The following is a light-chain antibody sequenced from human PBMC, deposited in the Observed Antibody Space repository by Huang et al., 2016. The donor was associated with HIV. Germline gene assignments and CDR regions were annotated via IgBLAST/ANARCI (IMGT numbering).Light chain of an antibody. Sequence: AIRMTHSPSSVSASIGDKVTITCRASQSISTYLAWYQQKPGKAPKLLIYGAVTLHSGVPPRFSASGSETNFTLTISCLQSEDFATYYCQQYYNFPRTFGQGTKVEIK. CDR1: QSISTY. V-gene: IGKV1-8*01. J-gene: IGKJ1*01. CDR3: QQYYNFPRT. CDR2: GAV.